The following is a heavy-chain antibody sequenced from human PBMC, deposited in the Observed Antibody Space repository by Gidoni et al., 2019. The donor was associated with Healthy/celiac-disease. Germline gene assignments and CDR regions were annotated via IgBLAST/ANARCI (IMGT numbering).Heavy chain of an antibody. CDR1: GFTFSSYG. J-gene: IGHJ3*02. CDR2: ISYDGINK. CDR3: AKRGATLGDAFDI. Sequence: QVQLVESGGGVVQPGRSLRLSCAASGFTFSSYGMHWVRQAPGKGLEWVAVISYDGINKYYADSVKGRFTISRDNSKNTLYLQMNSLRAEDTAVYYCAKRGATLGDAFDIWGQGTMVTVSS. V-gene: IGHV3-30*18. D-gene: IGHD3-10*01.